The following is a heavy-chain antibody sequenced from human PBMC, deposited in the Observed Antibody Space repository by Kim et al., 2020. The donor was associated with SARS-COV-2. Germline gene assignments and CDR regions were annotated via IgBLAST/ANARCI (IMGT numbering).Heavy chain of an antibody. CDR2: ISWNSGSI. J-gene: IGHJ4*02. Sequence: GGSLRLSCAASGFTFDDYAMHWVRQAPGKGLEWVSGISWNSGSIGYADSVKGRFTISRDNAKNSLYLQMNSLRAEDTALYYCAKGSGYDSGVAWWGQGTLVTVSS. CDR3: AKGSGYDSGVAW. CDR1: GFTFDDYA. V-gene: IGHV3-9*01. D-gene: IGHD5-12*01.